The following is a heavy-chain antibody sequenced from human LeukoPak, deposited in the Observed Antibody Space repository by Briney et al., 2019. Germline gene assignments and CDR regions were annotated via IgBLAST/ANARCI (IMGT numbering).Heavy chain of an antibody. V-gene: IGHV3-30*19. Sequence: GGSLRLSCAASGFTFSSYGMHWVRQAPGKGLEWVAVISYDGSNKYYADSVKGRFTISGDNSKNTLYLQMNSLRAEDTAVYYCARDLKVSLDYWGQGTLVTVSS. D-gene: IGHD3-22*01. CDR1: GFTFSSYG. J-gene: IGHJ4*02. CDR2: ISYDGSNK. CDR3: ARDLKVSLDY.